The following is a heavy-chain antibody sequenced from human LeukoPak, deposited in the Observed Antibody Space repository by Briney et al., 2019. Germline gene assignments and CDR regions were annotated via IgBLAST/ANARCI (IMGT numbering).Heavy chain of an antibody. J-gene: IGHJ4*02. CDR1: GYTFTSYD. Sequence: ASVKVSCKASGYTFTSYDINWVRQATGQGLEWMGWMNPNSGNTGYAQKFQGRVTMTRNTSISTAHMELSSLRSEDTAVYYCARSLTPTVWTDYWGQGTLVTVSS. D-gene: IGHD4-17*01. CDR2: MNPNSGNT. V-gene: IGHV1-8*01. CDR3: ARSLTPTVWTDY.